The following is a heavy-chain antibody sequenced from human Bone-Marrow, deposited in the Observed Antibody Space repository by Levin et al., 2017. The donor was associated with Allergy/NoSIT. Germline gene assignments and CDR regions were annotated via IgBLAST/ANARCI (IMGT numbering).Heavy chain of an antibody. V-gene: IGHV3-43*01. CDR1: GFTFGDYP. J-gene: IGHJ5*02. CDR2: ISWDGGST. CDR3: AKAYSGYDWWFDP. Sequence: SCVASGFTFGDYPMHWVRQAPGKGLEWVSLISWDGGSTYYADSVEGRVTISRDNSKNSLYLQMNSLRTEDTGFYYCAKAYSGYDWWFDPWGQGTLVTVSS. D-gene: IGHD5-12*01.